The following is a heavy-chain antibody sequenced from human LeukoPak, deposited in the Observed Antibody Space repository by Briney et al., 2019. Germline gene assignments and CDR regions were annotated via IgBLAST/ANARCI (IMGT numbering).Heavy chain of an antibody. CDR3: ARGDRYSSSWTYFDY. J-gene: IGHJ4*02. D-gene: IGHD6-13*01. V-gene: IGHV1-69*04. CDR2: IIPILGIA. CDR1: GGTFSSYA. Sequence: SVKVSCKASGGTFSSYAISWVRQAPGQGLEWVGRIIPILGIANYAQKFQGRVTITADKSTSTAYMELSSLRSEDAAVYYCARGDRYSSSWTYFDYWGQGTLVTVSS.